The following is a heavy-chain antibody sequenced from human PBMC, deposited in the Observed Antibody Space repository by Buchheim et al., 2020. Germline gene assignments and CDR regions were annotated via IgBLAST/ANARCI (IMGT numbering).Heavy chain of an antibody. D-gene: IGHD5-18*01. CDR2: ISSSSSTI. J-gene: IGHJ5*02. CDR1: GFTFSSYS. Sequence: EVQLVESGGGLVQPGGSLRLSCAASGFTFSSYSMNWVRQAPGKGLEWVSYISSSSSTIYYAESVKGRFTISRDKAQNSMSLKMNSLRAEDTAVYYCASLYSYAQHNWFDPWGQGTL. CDR3: ASLYSYAQHNWFDP. V-gene: IGHV3-48*01.